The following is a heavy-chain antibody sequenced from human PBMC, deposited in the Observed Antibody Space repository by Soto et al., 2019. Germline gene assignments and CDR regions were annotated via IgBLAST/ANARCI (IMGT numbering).Heavy chain of an antibody. CDR3: ARGGLGSQIYYFDY. J-gene: IGHJ4*02. CDR1: GGSISIGGYY. Sequence: KPSETLSLTCTVSGGSISIGGYYWSCIRQHPGKGLEWIGYIYYSGSTYYNPSLKSRVTISVDTSKNQFSLKLSSVTAADTAVYYCARGGLGSQIYYFDYWGQGTLVTVSS. CDR2: IYYSGST. V-gene: IGHV4-31*03. D-gene: IGHD1-26*01.